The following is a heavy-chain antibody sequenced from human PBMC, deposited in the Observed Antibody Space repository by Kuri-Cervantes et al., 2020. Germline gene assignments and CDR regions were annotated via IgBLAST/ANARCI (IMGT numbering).Heavy chain of an antibody. CDR3: AREGRSGGYYYYGMDV. CDR2: IYYSGST. Sequence: ESLKISCTVSGGSISSYYWSWIRQPPGKGLEWIGYIYYSGSTNYNPSLKSRVTISVDTSKNQFSLKLSSVTAADTAVYYCAREGRSGGYYYYGMDVWGQGTTVTVSS. CDR1: GGSISSYY. D-gene: IGHD1-26*01. V-gene: IGHV4-59*01. J-gene: IGHJ6*02.